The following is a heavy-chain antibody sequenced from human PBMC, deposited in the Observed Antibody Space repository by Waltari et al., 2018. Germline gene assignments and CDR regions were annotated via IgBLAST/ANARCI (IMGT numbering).Heavy chain of an antibody. Sequence: EVQLVESGGGLVKPGGSLRLSCAASGFTFSSYSMNWVRQAPGKGLEWVSSISSSSSYIYYADSVKGRFTISRDNAKNSLYLQMNSLRAEDTAVYYCARVGGSGYYRLLPFDYWGQGTLVTVSS. CDR3: ARVGGSGYYRLLPFDY. D-gene: IGHD3-22*01. CDR2: ISSSSSYI. V-gene: IGHV3-21*01. CDR1: GFTFSSYS. J-gene: IGHJ4*02.